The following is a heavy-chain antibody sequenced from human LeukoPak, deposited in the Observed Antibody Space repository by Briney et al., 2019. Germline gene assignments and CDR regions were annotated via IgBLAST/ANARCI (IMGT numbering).Heavy chain of an antibody. D-gene: IGHD2/OR15-2a*01. J-gene: IGHJ3*01. CDR2: ISGSGGNT. CDR3: AKRFDGFYSAFDL. CDR1: GFTFSSYA. V-gene: IGHV3-23*01. Sequence: GGSLRLSCAASGFTFSSYAMSWVRQAPGKGLEWVSSISGSGGNTYYADSVKGRFTISRDNSKNTLYLQMNSLRAGDAAVYYCAKRFDGFYSAFDLWGQGTMVTVS.